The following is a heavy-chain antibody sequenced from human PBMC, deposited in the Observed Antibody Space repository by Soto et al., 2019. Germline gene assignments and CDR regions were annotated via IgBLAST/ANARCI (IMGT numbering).Heavy chain of an antibody. CDR1: GDSVSSNSAA. D-gene: IGHD6-25*01. J-gene: IGHJ4*02. CDR2: TYYRSKLHN. V-gene: IGHV6-1*01. CDR3: ARTDVYTSQRDYFDS. Sequence: PSQTLSLTYAISGDSVSSNSAALNWIRQSPSRGLEWLGRTYYRSKLHNDYAVSVKSRITINPDTSKNQFSMKLTSVTAADKAVYYCARTDVYTSQRDYFDSWAQGALVTVYS.